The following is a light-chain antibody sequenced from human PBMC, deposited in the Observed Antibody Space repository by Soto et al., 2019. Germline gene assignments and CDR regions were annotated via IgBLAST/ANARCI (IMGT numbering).Light chain of an antibody. CDR1: QSVSKY. CDR3: QQRSDWAET. CDR2: DVS. V-gene: IGKV3-11*01. J-gene: IGKJ1*01. Sequence: EIVLTQSPATLSLSPGERATLSCRASQSVSKYLAWYQQKPGQAPRLLIYDVSNRASGIPSRFSGSGSGTDFALTISSLEPEDFAVYYCQQRSDWAETFGQGTKVEIK.